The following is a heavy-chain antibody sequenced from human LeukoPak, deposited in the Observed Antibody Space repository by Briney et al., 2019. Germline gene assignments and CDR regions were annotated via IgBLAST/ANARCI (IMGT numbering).Heavy chain of an antibody. CDR3: ARGIDV. CDR2: ISSSSGTI. V-gene: IGHV3-48*01. CDR1: GFTFSSYS. Sequence: PGGSLRLSCAASGFTFSSYSMNWVRQAPGKGLEWVSYISSSSGTIYYADSVKGRFTISRDNAKSSLYLQMNSLRAEDTAVYYCARGIDVWGKGTTVTVSS. J-gene: IGHJ6*03.